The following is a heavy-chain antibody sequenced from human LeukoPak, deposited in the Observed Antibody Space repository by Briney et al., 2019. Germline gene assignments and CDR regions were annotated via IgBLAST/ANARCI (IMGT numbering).Heavy chain of an antibody. J-gene: IGHJ3*02. CDR3: ARSRLARLYGGNRRGAFDI. Sequence: SSETLSLTCAVYGGSFSGYYWSWIRQPPGKGLEWIGEINHSGSTNYNPSLKSRVTISVDTSKNQFSLKLSSVTAADTAVYYCARSRLARLYGGNRRGAFDIWGQGTMVTVSS. V-gene: IGHV4-34*01. CDR1: GGSFSGYY. CDR2: INHSGST. D-gene: IGHD4-23*01.